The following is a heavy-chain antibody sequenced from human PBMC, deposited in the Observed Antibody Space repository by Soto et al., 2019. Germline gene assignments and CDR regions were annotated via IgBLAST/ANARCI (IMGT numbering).Heavy chain of an antibody. V-gene: IGHV4-31*03. J-gene: IGHJ4*02. CDR1: GGSISSGGYY. CDR3: ASRIRSYFDY. CDR2: IYYSGST. Sequence: SETLSLTCTVSGGSISSGGYYWSWIRQHPGKGLEWIGYIYYSGSTYYNPSLKSRVTISVDTSKNQLSLKLSSVTAADTAVYYCASRIRSYFDYWGQGTLVTVSS. D-gene: IGHD3-16*01.